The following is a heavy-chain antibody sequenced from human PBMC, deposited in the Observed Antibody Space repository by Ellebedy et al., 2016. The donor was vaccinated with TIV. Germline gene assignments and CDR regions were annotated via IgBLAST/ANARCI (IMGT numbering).Heavy chain of an antibody. D-gene: IGHD6-13*01. CDR1: GFTFADYA. J-gene: IGHJ3*02. V-gene: IGHV3-9*01. Sequence: SLKISXAASGFTFADYAMHWVRQAPGRGLEWVSGISWNSGSIGYADSVKGRFTISRDNAKNSLYLQMNSLRTEDTAVYYCAAAAGAGDDAFDIWGQGTMVTVSS. CDR3: AAAAGAGDDAFDI. CDR2: ISWNSGSI.